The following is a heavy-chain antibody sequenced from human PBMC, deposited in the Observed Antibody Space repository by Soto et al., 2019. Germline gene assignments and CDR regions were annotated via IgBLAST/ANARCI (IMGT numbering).Heavy chain of an antibody. CDR1: GFTFNSYA. J-gene: IGHJ4*02. D-gene: IGHD2-2*02. V-gene: IGHV3-23*01. Sequence: GGSLRLSCAASGFTFNSYAMTWVRQAPGKGLEWVSTISGSGGSTYYADSVKGRCTISRDNSKNTLYLQMNSLRAEDTAVYYCAKDSCSSASCYTFDYWGQGTLVTVSS. CDR3: AKDSCSSASCYTFDY. CDR2: ISGSGGST.